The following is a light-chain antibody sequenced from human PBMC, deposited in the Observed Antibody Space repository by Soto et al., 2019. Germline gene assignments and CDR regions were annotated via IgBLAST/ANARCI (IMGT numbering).Light chain of an antibody. V-gene: IGKV3-15*01. J-gene: IGKJ1*01. CDR3: QQYNNWPPWA. Sequence: EIVMTQSPATLSVSPGERATLSCRASQSVSSNLAWYQQQPGQAPRLLIYGASTRATGIPARFSGSGSGTDFTLTISSLQYEDFAVYYCQQYNNWPPWAFGQGTKVEIK. CDR2: GAS. CDR1: QSVSSN.